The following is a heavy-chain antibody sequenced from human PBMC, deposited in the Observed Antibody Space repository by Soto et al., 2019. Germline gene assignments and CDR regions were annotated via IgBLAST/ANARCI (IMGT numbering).Heavy chain of an antibody. CDR2: INAGNGNT. D-gene: IGHD5-12*01. CDR1: GYTFTSYA. V-gene: IGHV1-3*01. Sequence: ASVKVSCKASGYTFTSYAMHWVRQAPGQRLEWMGWINAGNGNTKYSQKFQGRVTITRDTSASTAYMELSSLRSEDTAVYYCARVVGVVATGVFDYWGQGTLVTVSS. CDR3: ARVVGVVATGVFDY. J-gene: IGHJ4*02.